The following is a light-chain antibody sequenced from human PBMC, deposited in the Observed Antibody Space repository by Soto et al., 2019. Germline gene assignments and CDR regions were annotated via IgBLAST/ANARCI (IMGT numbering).Light chain of an antibody. CDR1: STNIGIEQD. J-gene: IGLJ1*01. Sequence: QSVLTQPPSVSGSQGQSITISCTGSSTNIGIEQDVPWYQQHPGTAPKHLIYDNSNRPSGVSNRFSGSKSGTTASLAISGLQDEDEADYYCQSYDSSGTYVFGTGTKVTVL. CDR2: DNS. V-gene: IGLV1-40*01. CDR3: QSYDSSGTYV.